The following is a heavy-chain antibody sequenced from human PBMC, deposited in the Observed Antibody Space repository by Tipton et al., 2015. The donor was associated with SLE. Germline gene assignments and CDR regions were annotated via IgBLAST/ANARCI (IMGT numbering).Heavy chain of an antibody. CDR3: AKANYYESSGYYYGLDY. J-gene: IGHJ4*02. V-gene: IGHV3-21*04. CDR2: ISSSSSYI. D-gene: IGHD3-22*01. Sequence: SLRLSCAASGFTFSSYSMNWVRQAPGKGLEWVSFISSSSSYIYYADSVKGRFTISRDNAKNSLYLQMNSLRDDDTAVYYCAKANYYESSGYYYGLDYWGQGALVTVSS. CDR1: GFTFSSYS.